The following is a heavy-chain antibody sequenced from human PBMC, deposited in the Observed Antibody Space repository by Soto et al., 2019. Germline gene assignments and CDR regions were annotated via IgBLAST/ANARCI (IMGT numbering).Heavy chain of an antibody. CDR1: GFTFSSYW. Sequence: PGGSLRLSCAASGFTFSSYWMNWVRQAPGKGLVWVSRISTEGSSTSYADSVKGRFTISRDNAKNTLYLQMNSLRVEDTAVYYCALFGGIVPVQGAVRVADGFDIWGQGTMVTV. J-gene: IGHJ3*02. CDR3: ALFGGIVPVQGAVRVADGFDI. CDR2: ISTEGSST. V-gene: IGHV3-74*01. D-gene: IGHD2-2*01.